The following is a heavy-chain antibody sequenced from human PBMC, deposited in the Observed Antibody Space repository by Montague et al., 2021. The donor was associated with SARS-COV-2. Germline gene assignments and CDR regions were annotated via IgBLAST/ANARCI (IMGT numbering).Heavy chain of an antibody. CDR1: RGSFSNYY. CDR3: ARGRPVHGSFRHFDSFSSGAIDI. D-gene: IGHD3-9*01. Sequence: SETLSLTCAVSRGSFSNYYWTWIRQSPGKGLEWIGEINQGGAPNYTPSLKSRVTISLDTSKKQISLKLNSVTVADTAVFFCARGRPVHGSFRHFDSFSSGAIDIWDQGSLVIVSS. CDR2: INQGGAP. V-gene: IGHV4-34*01. J-gene: IGHJ3*02.